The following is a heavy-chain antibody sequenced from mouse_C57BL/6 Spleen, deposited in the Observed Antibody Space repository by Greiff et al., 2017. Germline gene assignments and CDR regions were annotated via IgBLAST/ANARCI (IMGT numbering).Heavy chain of an antibody. D-gene: IGHD2-5*01. CDR3: TRKIPYYSNYAYYFDY. CDR1: GYTFTDYE. CDR2: IDPETGGT. J-gene: IGHJ2*01. V-gene: IGHV1-15*01. Sequence: QVQLKQSGAELVRPGASVTLSCKASGYTFTDYEMHWVKQTPVHGLEWIGAIDPETGGTAYNQKFKGKAILTADKSSSTAYMELRSLTSEDSAVYYCTRKIPYYSNYAYYFDYWGQGTTLTVSS.